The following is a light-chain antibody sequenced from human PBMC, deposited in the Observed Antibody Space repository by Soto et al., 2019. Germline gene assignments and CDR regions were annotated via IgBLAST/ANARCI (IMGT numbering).Light chain of an antibody. Sequence: LTQPPSVSGAPGQRVTISCTGSSSNIGAGYDVHWYQQFPGTAPKLLIYGNSNRPSGVPDRFSGSKSGTSASLAITGLQAEDEADYYCQSYDSSLSGVFGSGTKVTVL. V-gene: IGLV1-40*01. CDR1: SSNIGAGYD. CDR2: GNS. J-gene: IGLJ1*01. CDR3: QSYDSSLSGV.